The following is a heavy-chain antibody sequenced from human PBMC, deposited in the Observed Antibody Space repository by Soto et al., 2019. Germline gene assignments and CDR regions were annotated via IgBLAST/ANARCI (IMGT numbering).Heavy chain of an antibody. CDR3: AKSEKPQGAFDI. Sequence: GGSLRLSCAASGFTFSSYGMHWVRQAPGKGLEWVAVISYDGSNKYYADSVKGRFTISRDNSKNTLYLQMNSLRAEDTAVYYCAKSEKPQGAFDIWGQGTMVTVSS. J-gene: IGHJ3*02. CDR2: ISYDGSNK. CDR1: GFTFSSYG. V-gene: IGHV3-30*18.